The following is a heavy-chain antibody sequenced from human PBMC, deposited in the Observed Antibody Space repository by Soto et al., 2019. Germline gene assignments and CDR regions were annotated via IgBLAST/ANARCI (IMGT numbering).Heavy chain of an antibody. CDR2: IKKDGSEK. J-gene: IGHJ4*02. CDR1: GFSFSNYW. V-gene: IGHV3-7*01. Sequence: EVHLVESGGGLVQPGGSLRLSCAASGFSFSNYWMSWVRQAPGKGLQWVANIKKDGSEKYYVDSVKGRFTISRDNAKNSLSLQMNSLRVEDTAVYYCARGTLWNGYQFFDYWGQGTLVTVSS. CDR3: ARGTLWNGYQFFDY. D-gene: IGHD3-3*01.